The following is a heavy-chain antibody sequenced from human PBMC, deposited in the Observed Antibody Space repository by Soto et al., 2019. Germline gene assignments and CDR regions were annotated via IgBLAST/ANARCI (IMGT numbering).Heavy chain of an antibody. CDR1: GFTFDDYA. CDR3: AKDISDYPPRAFDI. J-gene: IGHJ3*02. D-gene: IGHD4-17*01. Sequence: GGSLRLSCAASGFTFDDYAMHWVRQAPGKGLEWVSGISWNSGSIGYADSVKGRFTISRDNAKNSLYLQMNSLRAEDTALYYCAKDISDYPPRAFDIWGQGTMVTVSS. V-gene: IGHV3-9*01. CDR2: ISWNSGSI.